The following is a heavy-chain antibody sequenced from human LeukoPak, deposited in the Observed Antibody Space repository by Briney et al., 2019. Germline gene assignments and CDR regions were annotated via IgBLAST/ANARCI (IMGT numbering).Heavy chain of an antibody. CDR3: AKDSRLRYFDWTYDY. Sequence: PGGSLRLPCAASGFTFSSHAMSWVRQAPGKGLEWVSAISGSGGSTYYADSVKGRFTIPRDNSKNTLYLQMNSLRAEDTAVYYCAKDSRLRYFDWTYDYWGQGTLVTVSS. D-gene: IGHD3-9*01. CDR1: GFTFSSHA. J-gene: IGHJ4*02. V-gene: IGHV3-23*01. CDR2: ISGSGGST.